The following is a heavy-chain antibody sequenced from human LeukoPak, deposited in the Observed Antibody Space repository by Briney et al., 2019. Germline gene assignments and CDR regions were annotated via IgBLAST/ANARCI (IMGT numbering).Heavy chain of an antibody. D-gene: IGHD5-18*01. Sequence: PGGSLRLSCATSGFPFETNAMSWVRQAPGKGLEWVATIGNTETFYADSVTGRFTISRDNSKNTVNLQMNRLRAEDTAIYYCAKDWIQFNRVFDCFDSWGQGTPVTVSS. J-gene: IGHJ4*02. V-gene: IGHV3-23*01. CDR3: AKDWIQFNRVFDCFDS. CDR2: IGNTET. CDR1: GFPFETNA.